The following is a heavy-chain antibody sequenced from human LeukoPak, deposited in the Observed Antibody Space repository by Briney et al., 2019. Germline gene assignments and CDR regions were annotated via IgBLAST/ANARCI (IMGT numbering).Heavy chain of an antibody. J-gene: IGHJ4*02. CDR3: AREVAAAVVTHFDF. CDR2: IKQDGNEK. V-gene: IGHV3-7*04. D-gene: IGHD5-18*01. CDR1: GFTFTSHW. Sequence: GGSLRLSCAASGFTFTSHWMSWVRQAPGKGLERVANIKQDGNEKYYVDSVKGRFIISRDNARKSLYLQMNSLRGEDTAVYYCAREVAAAVVTHFDFWGQGTLVTVSS.